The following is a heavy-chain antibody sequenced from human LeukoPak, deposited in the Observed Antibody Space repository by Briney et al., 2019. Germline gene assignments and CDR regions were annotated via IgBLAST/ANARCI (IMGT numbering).Heavy chain of an antibody. D-gene: IGHD3-10*01. CDR2: IYYSGST. Sequence: SETLSLTCTVSGGSISSYYWGWIRQPPGKGLEWIGYIYYSGSTNYNPSLKSRVTISVDTSKNQFSLKLSSVTAADTAVYYCARFASGSGSYSFYFDYWGQGTLVTVSS. V-gene: IGHV4-59*01. J-gene: IGHJ4*02. CDR3: ARFASGSGSYSFYFDY. CDR1: GGSISSYY.